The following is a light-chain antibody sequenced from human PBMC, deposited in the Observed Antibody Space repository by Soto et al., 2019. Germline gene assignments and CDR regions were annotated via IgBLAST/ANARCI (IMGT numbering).Light chain of an antibody. CDR2: DVS. Sequence: QSALTQPRSVSGSPGQSVAISCTGTSSDVGGYNYVSWYQQHPGKAPKLMIFDVSKRPSGVPDRFSGSKSGNTASLTISGLRAEDEADYYCCSYAGSYTFPVIFGGGTQLTVL. J-gene: IGLJ2*01. V-gene: IGLV2-11*01. CDR3: CSYAGSYTFPVI. CDR1: SSDVGGYNY.